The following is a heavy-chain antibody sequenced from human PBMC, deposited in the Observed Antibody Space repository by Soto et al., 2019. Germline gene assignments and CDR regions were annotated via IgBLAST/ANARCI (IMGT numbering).Heavy chain of an antibody. CDR1: GGSISSAY. Sequence: TLSLTCTVSGGSISSAYWSWIRQPPGKGLEWIGNVYYSGSTNYNPSLKSRVTISVDTSKNHFSLKLSSVTAADTAVYYCARDRPGTTGFDYWGQGTLVTVYS. V-gene: IGHV4-59*01. D-gene: IGHD1-7*01. J-gene: IGHJ4*02. CDR3: ARDRPGTTGFDY. CDR2: VYYSGST.